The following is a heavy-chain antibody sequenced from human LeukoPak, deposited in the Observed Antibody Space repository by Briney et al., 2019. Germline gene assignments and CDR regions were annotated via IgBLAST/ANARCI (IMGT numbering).Heavy chain of an antibody. V-gene: IGHV3-23*01. Sequence: GESLRLSCAASGFSFSSYAMSWVRQAPGKGLEWVAAISGSGGSTYYADSVKGRFTISRDNSKNTLYLQMNSLRAEDTAVYYCAKDRWHSGWYYWGQGTLVTVSS. CDR2: ISGSGGST. CDR3: AKDRWHSGWYY. J-gene: IGHJ4*02. D-gene: IGHD6-19*01. CDR1: GFSFSSYA.